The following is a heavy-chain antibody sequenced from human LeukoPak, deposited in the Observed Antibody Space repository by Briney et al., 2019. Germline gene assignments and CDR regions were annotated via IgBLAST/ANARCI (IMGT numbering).Heavy chain of an antibody. D-gene: IGHD2-15*01. J-gene: IGHJ6*02. V-gene: IGHV4-59*01. CDR1: GGSISGYS. Sequence: SETLSLTCTVSGGSISGYSWSWIRQPPGKGLDWIGNFYYSGSTSYNPSLKSRVTISLDTSKNQFSLKLSSVTAADTAVHYCARAGCSGSSCSYYYGMDVWGQGTTVTVSS. CDR2: FYYSGST. CDR3: ARAGCSGSSCSYYYGMDV.